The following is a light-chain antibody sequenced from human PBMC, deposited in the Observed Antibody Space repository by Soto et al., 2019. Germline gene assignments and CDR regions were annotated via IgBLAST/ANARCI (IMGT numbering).Light chain of an antibody. CDR1: QSLVYSDGNTY. V-gene: IGKV2-30*01. J-gene: IGKJ5*01. Sequence: DVVMTQSPLSLPVTLGQPASISCRSSQSLVYSDGNTYLNWFQQGPGKPPRPLIHDVSNRDSGXPXRSXGSGSGTDFTLKISRVEAEDFGVYYCMQTTHWPPITFGQGTRLEIK. CDR2: DVS. CDR3: MQTTHWPPIT.